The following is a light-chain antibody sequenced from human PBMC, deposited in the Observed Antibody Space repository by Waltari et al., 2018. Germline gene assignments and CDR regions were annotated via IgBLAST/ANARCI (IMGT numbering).Light chain of an antibody. V-gene: IGLV1-40*01. Sequence: SVLTQPPSVSGAPGQRVTISCTGHNSNILAGYVVHWYQHLPGTPPRLLIYHNNNRPSGVPDRFSGSKSGTSASLGITGLQAEDEADYYCQSYDNSLNGPVVFGGGTKLTVL. CDR3: QSYDNSLNGPVV. CDR1: NSNILAGYV. CDR2: HNN. J-gene: IGLJ2*01.